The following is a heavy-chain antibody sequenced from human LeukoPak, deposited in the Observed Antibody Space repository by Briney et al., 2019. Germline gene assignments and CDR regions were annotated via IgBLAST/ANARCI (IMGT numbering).Heavy chain of an antibody. D-gene: IGHD2/OR15-2a*01. V-gene: IGHV3-74*01. CDR2: INNDGSDT. CDR3: ARGGFSHAFDV. CDR1: GLTFSRYW. Sequence: GGSLRLSCAASGLTFSRYWIHWVRQAPGKGLVWVSRINNDGSDTIYADSVKGRFAMSRDNAKNTVFLQMSGLRAEDTAVYYCARGGFSHAFDVWGQGTTVTVSS. J-gene: IGHJ3*01.